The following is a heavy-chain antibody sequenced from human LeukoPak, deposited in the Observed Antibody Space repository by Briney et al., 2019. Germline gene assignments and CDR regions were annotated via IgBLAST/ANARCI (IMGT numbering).Heavy chain of an antibody. CDR3: ARDGGGGRDAFDI. CDR1: GGSISSYY. J-gene: IGHJ3*02. CDR2: IYYSGST. Sequence: PSETLSLTCTVSGGSISSYYWSWIRQPPGKGLEWIGYIYYSGSTNYNPSLKSRVTISVDTSKNQFSLKLSSVTAADTAVYYCARDGGGGRDAFDIWGQGTMVTVSS. D-gene: IGHD3-16*01. V-gene: IGHV4-59*01.